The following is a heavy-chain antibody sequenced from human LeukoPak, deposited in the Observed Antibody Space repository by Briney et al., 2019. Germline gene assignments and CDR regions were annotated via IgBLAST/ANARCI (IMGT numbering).Heavy chain of an antibody. D-gene: IGHD1-26*01. Sequence: SVKVSCKASGGTFSSYAISWVRQAPGQGLEWMGGIIPIFGTAKYAQKFQGRVTITADESTSTAYMELSSLRSEDTAIYYCATRTWEGWFDPWGQGTLVTVSS. V-gene: IGHV1-69*13. CDR2: IIPIFGTA. CDR3: ATRTWEGWFDP. J-gene: IGHJ5*02. CDR1: GGTFSSYA.